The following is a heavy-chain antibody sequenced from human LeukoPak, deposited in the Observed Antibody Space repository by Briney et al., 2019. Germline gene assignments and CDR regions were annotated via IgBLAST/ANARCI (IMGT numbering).Heavy chain of an antibody. Sequence: GGSLILSWAAAGFFFRDYNISLIRQAPGKGLEWVSYISSSGTTIYYADSVKGRFTISRDNAKNSLYLQMNSLRAEDTAVYYCARSYDSAHSFHIWGQGTMVTVSS. CDR1: GFFFRDYN. V-gene: IGHV3-11*04. CDR2: ISSSGTTI. J-gene: IGHJ3*02. CDR3: ARSYDSAHSFHI. D-gene: IGHD3-16*01.